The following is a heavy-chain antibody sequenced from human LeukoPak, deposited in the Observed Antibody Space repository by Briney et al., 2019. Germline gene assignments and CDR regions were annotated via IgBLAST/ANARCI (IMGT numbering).Heavy chain of an antibody. CDR3: ARDGSEKYSGSYYGGFDY. D-gene: IGHD1-26*01. Sequence: PGGSLRLSCAASGFTFSSYAMHWVRQAPGKGLEWVAVISYDGSNKYYADSVKGRFTFSRDNSKNTLYLQMNSLRAEDTAVYYCARDGSEKYSGSYYGGFDYWGQGTLVTVSS. CDR2: ISYDGSNK. CDR1: GFTFSSYA. V-gene: IGHV3-30-3*01. J-gene: IGHJ4*02.